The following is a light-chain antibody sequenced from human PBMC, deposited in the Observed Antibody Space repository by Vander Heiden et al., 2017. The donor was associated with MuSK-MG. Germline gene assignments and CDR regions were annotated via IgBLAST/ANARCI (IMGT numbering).Light chain of an antibody. CDR1: SSDVGGYTY. J-gene: IGLJ2*01. Sequence: QSALPPPPSASSAPARSITISGTGTSSDVGGYTYVSWYKQHPGKATKLMRYDVSNRPAGVSKCFSGDKSGNTAPTISCGLQAEDEADYYCILYASSSTLVFGGGTKLTVL. CDR2: DVS. V-gene: IGLV2-14*03. CDR3: ILYASSSTLV.